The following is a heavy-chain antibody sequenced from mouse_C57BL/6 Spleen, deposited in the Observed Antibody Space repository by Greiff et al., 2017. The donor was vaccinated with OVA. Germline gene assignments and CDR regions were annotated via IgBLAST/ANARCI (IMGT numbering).Heavy chain of an antibody. D-gene: IGHD1-1*01. CDR1: GYTFTSYW. CDR3: ARSPVITTVVAPDY. Sequence: QVQLQQPGAELVKPGASVKLSCKASGYTFTSYWMHWVKQRPGQGLEWIGMIHPTSGSTNYNEKFKSKATLTVDKSSSTAYMQLSSLTSEDSAVYYCARSPVITTVVAPDYWGQGTTLTVSS. V-gene: IGHV1-64*01. CDR2: IHPTSGST. J-gene: IGHJ2*01.